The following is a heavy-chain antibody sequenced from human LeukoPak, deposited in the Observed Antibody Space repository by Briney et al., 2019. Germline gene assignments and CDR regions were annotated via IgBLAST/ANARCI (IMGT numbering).Heavy chain of an antibody. CDR3: ARDNSVRDEARWFNP. D-gene: IGHD5-24*01. J-gene: IGHJ5*02. V-gene: IGHV1-3*03. Sequence: ASVKVSCKASGYTFTTYAIHWVRQAPGQRLEWMGWINAGNGNTRYSQEFQGRVTITRDTSASTAYMELSSLRSEDTAVYYCARDNSVRDEARWFNPWGQGTLVTVSS. CDR1: GYTFTTYA. CDR2: INAGNGNT.